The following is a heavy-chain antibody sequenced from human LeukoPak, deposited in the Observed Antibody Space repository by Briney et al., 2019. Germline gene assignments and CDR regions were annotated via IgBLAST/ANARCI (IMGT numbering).Heavy chain of an antibody. CDR3: ARAFLDFYDSSGYPGDAFDI. Sequence: PSETLSLTCTVSGGSVSSADYYWNCIRQPPGKGLECIGEIYYSGSTYYNPSLKSRVSISVDTSNHQFSLKLTSVTAADTAVYYCARAFLDFYDSSGYPGDAFDIWGQGTIVTVSS. CDR1: GGSVSSADYY. D-gene: IGHD3-22*01. J-gene: IGHJ3*02. V-gene: IGHV4-30-4*01. CDR2: IYYSGST.